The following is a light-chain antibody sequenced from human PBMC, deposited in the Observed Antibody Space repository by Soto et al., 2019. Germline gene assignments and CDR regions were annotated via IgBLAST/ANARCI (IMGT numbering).Light chain of an antibody. CDR2: AAS. J-gene: IGKJ5*01. CDR3: QQSYSTPLT. CDR1: QSISSY. Sequence: DIHMTQSPSSLSASVGDRVTITCRASQSISSYLNWYQQKPGKAPQLLIYAASSLQSGVPSRFSGSGSGTDFTLTISSLQPEDFATYYCQQSYSTPLTFGGGTRLE. V-gene: IGKV1-39*01.